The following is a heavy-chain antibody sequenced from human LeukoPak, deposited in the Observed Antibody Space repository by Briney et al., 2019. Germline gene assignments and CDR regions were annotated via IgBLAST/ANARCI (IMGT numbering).Heavy chain of an antibody. J-gene: IGHJ5*02. CDR2: INHSGST. CDR1: GGSFSGYY. D-gene: IGHD3-10*01. Sequence: SETLSLTCAVYGGSFSGYYWSWIRQPPGKGLEWIGEINHSGSTNYNPSLKSRVTISVDTSKNQFSLKLSSVTAADTAVYYCARTPGGFLNWFDPWGQGTLVTVSS. CDR3: ARTPGGFLNWFDP. V-gene: IGHV4-34*01.